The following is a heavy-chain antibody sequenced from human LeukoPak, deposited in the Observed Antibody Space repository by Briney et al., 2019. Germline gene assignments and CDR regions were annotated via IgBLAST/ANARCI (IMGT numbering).Heavy chain of an antibody. J-gene: IGHJ5*02. CDR2: IYYSGST. CDR1: GGSITSYY. CDR3: ARIRQNWFDP. V-gene: IGHV4-59*08. Sequence: SETLSLTCTVSGGSITSYYWSWIRQPPGKGLEWIGYIYYSGSTSYNPSLKSRVTISVDTSKNQFSLNLRSVTAADTAVYYCARIRQNWFDPWGQGTLVTASS.